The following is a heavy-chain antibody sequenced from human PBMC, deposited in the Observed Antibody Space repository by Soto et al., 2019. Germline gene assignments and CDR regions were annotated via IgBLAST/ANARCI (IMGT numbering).Heavy chain of an antibody. CDR2: IIPIFGTA. D-gene: IGHD5-18*01. CDR3: ATVEYSYGQNYYYYGMDV. V-gene: IGHV1-69*01. J-gene: IGHJ6*02. CDR1: GGTFSSYA. Sequence: QVQLVQSGAEVKKPGSSVKVSCKASGGTFSSYAISWVRQAPGQGLEWMGGIIPIFGTANYAQKFQGRVTITADQSTSTAYMELSSLRSEDTAVYYCATVEYSYGQNYYYYGMDVWGQGSTVTVSS.